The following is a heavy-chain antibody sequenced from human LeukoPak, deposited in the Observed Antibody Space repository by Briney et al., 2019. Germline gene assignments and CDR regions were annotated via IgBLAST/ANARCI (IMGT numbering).Heavy chain of an antibody. J-gene: IGHJ4*02. D-gene: IGHD2-21*02. CDR1: GGSISSSSYY. CDR3: ARSGAVVVTAMDY. CDR2: IYYIGST. V-gene: IGHV4-39*01. Sequence: SETLSLTCTVSGGSISSSSYYWGWIRQPPGKGLEWMGSIYYIGSTYYNPSLKSRVTISVDTSKNQFSLKLSSVTAADTAVYYCARSGAVVVTAMDYWGQGTLVTVSS.